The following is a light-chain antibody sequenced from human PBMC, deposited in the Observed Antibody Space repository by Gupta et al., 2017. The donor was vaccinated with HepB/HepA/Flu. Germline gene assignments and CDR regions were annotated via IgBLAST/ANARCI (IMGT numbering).Light chain of an antibody. J-gene: IGKJ4*01. Sequence: EIVMTQSPATLSVSPGERATLSCRASQSVSNNLAWYQQKPGQAPRLLIYGVSTRATGIPARFSGSGSGTEFTLTISSLQSEDFVVYYCQQYNKWPGVTFGGGTKVEIK. CDR1: QSVSNN. CDR3: QQYNKWPGVT. CDR2: GVS. V-gene: IGKV3-15*01.